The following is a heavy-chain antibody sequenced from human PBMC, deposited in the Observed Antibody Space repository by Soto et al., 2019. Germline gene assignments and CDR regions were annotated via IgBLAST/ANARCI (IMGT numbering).Heavy chain of an antibody. CDR1: GGTFSSYT. V-gene: IGHV1-69*02. CDR2: IIPILGIA. J-gene: IGHJ5*02. CDR3: ARSGVGAP. Sequence: QVQLVQSVAEVKKPGSSVKVSCNASGGTFSSYTISWVRQAPGQGLEWMGRIIPILGIANYAQKFQGRVTITEDKSTSTAYMELSSLRSEDTAVYYCARSGVGAPWGQGTLVTVSS. D-gene: IGHD3-10*01.